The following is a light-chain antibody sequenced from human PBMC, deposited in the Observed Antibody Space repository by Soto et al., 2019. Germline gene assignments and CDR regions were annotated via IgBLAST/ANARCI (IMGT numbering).Light chain of an antibody. CDR3: QKYGNFWT. V-gene: IGKV1-39*02. CDR2: AAS. Sequence: DIQMTQSPSSLSASVGDRVTITSRASQSIDNYLSWYQQIPGKAPKLLIYAASNLQRGVPSRFSGSGSGTDFSLTIRRLEPDDFAVYYCQKYGNFWTFGQGTKVDIK. J-gene: IGKJ1*01. CDR1: QSIDNY.